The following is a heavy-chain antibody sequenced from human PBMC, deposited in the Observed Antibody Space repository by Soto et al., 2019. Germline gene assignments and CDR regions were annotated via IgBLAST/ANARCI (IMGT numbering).Heavy chain of an antibody. V-gene: IGHV2-5*02. D-gene: IGHD6-13*01. Sequence: SGPTLVNPTQTLTLPCTFSGYSLSTRGEDVVWIRQPPGKALVWLALIYWDDDKRYSPSLKSRLTITKDTSKNQVVLTMTNMDPVDTATYYCAHRTGIAAAAHDAFDIWGQGTMVTVSS. CDR3: AHRTGIAAAAHDAFDI. J-gene: IGHJ3*02. CDR1: GYSLSTRGED. CDR2: IYWDDDK.